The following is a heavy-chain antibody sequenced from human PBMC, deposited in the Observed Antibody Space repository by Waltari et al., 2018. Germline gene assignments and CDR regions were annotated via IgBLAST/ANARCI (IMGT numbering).Heavy chain of an antibody. CDR3: ARHYSFRANSRDAFDI. Sequence: QVQLQESGPGLVKPSQTLSLTCTVSGGSISSGGYYWSWIRQHPGKGLEWIGSIYHSGSTYYNPSLKSRVTISVDTSKNQFSLKLSSVTAADTAVYYCARHYSFRANSRDAFDIWGQGTMVTVSS. V-gene: IGHV4-31*03. CDR2: IYHSGST. CDR1: GGSISSGGYY. J-gene: IGHJ3*02. D-gene: IGHD3-10*01.